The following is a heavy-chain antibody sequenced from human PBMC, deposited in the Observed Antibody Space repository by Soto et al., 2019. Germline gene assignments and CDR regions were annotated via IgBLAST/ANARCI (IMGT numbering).Heavy chain of an antibody. CDR3: ARALQGYCSGGSCYSGLDY. Sequence: ASVKVSCTASGYTFTSYYMHWVRQAPGQGLEWMGIINPSGGSTSYAQKFQGRVTMTRDTSTSTVYMELSSLRSEDTAVYYCARALQGYCSGGSCYSGLDYWGQGTLVTVSS. D-gene: IGHD2-15*01. V-gene: IGHV1-46*03. J-gene: IGHJ4*02. CDR2: INPSGGST. CDR1: GYTFTSYY.